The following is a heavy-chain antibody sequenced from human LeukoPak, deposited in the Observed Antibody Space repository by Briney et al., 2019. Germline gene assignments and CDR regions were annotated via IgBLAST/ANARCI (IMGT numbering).Heavy chain of an antibody. D-gene: IGHD5-18*01. CDR2: INAGNGNT. V-gene: IGHV1-3*03. CDR3: ARGGIQLWLGVSAFDI. CDR1: GYTFTSYA. Sequence: ASVKVSCKASGYTFTSYAMHWVRQAPGQRLEWMGWINAGNGNTKYSQEFQGRVTITRDTSASTAYMELSSLRSEDMAVYYCARGGIQLWLGVSAFDIWGQGTMVTVSS. J-gene: IGHJ3*02.